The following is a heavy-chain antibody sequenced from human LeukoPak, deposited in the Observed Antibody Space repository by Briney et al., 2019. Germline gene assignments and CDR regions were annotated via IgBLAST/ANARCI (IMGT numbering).Heavy chain of an antibody. V-gene: IGHV3-15*01. CDR2: IKSKADGETT. Sequence: GGSLRLSCAASRFTFSNAWMNWVRQAPGKGLEWVGRIKSKADGETTDYAAPVKGRFTISRDDSNNMVYLQMNSLKIEDTAVYYCAIDEPNYAPYDFDYWCQGTLVTVSS. CDR3: AIDEPNYAPYDFDY. J-gene: IGHJ4*02. D-gene: IGHD4/OR15-4a*01. CDR1: RFTFSNAW.